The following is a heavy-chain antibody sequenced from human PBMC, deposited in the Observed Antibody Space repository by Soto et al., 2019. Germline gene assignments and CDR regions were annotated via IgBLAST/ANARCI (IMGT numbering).Heavy chain of an antibody. CDR1: GYTFTGYY. CDR2: INPNSGGT. J-gene: IGHJ5*02. V-gene: IGHV1-2*04. D-gene: IGHD6-6*01. CDR3: ARADFEYSSSYWFDP. Sequence: ASVKVSCKASGYTFTGYYMHWVRQAPGQGLEWMGWINPNSGGTNYAQKFQGWVTMTRDTSISTAYMELSRLRSDDTAVYYCARADFEYSSSYWFDPWGQGTLVTVSS.